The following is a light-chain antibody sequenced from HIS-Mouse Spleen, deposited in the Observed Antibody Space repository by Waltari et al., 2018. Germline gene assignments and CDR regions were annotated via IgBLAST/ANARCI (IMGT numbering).Light chain of an antibody. Sequence: QSALTQPASVSGSPGQSITISCTGTSSDVGGYNYVSWYQQHLGKAPKPMIYDVSNRPSGVSNRFSGSKSGNTASLTISGLQAEDEADYYCSSYTSSSTRVFGGGTKLTVL. CDR2: DVS. CDR3: SSYTSSSTRV. V-gene: IGLV2-14*03. CDR1: SSDVGGYNY. J-gene: IGLJ3*02.